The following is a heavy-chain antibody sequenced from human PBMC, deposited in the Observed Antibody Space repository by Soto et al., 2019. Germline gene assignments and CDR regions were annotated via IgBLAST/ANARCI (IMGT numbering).Heavy chain of an antibody. CDR3: ARHVAGGRPDY. CDR1: GGSISSYY. Sequence: SETLSLTCTVSGGSISSYYWSWIRQPPGKGLEWIGYIYYSGSTNYNPSLKSRVTISVDTSKNQFSLKLSSVTAADTAVYYCARHVAGGRPDYWGQGTLVTVSS. CDR2: IYYSGST. V-gene: IGHV4-59*08. D-gene: IGHD3-16*01. J-gene: IGHJ4*02.